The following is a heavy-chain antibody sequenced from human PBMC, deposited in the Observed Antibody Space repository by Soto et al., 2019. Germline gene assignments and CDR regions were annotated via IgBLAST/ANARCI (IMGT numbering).Heavy chain of an antibody. V-gene: IGHV1-18*01. CDR3: ARDQGALDY. CDR2: ISTNNGNT. J-gene: IGHJ4*02. Sequence: ASVKVSCKASGYTFNNYGISWVRQAPGQGLEWMGWISTNNGNTNNAENLQGRVTMTTDTSTSTAYMELRSLTSDDTAVYYCARDQGALDYWGQGTLVTVSS. CDR1: GYTFNNYG.